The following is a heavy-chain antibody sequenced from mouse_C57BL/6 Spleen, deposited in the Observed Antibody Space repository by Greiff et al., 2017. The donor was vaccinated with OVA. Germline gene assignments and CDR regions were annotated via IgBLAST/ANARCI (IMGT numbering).Heavy chain of an antibody. CDR3: VRHEVGYAMDY. Sequence: EVKLMESGGGLVQPKGSLKLSCAAPGFSFNTYAMNWVRQAPGKGLEWVARIRSKSNNYATYYADSVKDRFTISRDDSESMLYLQMNNLKTEDTAMYYCVRHEVGYAMDYWGQGTSVTVSS. J-gene: IGHJ4*01. D-gene: IGHD1-3*01. CDR1: GFSFNTYA. CDR2: IRSKSNNYAT. V-gene: IGHV10-1*01.